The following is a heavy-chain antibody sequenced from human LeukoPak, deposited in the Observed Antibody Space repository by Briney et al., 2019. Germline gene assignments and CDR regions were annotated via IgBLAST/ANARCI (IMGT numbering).Heavy chain of an antibody. CDR3: ARCLKNYYDSSGYTWGYYFDY. D-gene: IGHD3-22*01. V-gene: IGHV1-18*01. Sequence: ASVKVSCKASGYTFTSYGISWVRLAPGQGLEWMGWISAYNGNTNYAQKLQGRVTMTTDTSTSTAYMELRSLRSDDTAVYYCARCLKNYYDSSGYTWGYYFDYWGQGTLVTVSS. CDR1: GYTFTSYG. CDR2: ISAYNGNT. J-gene: IGHJ4*02.